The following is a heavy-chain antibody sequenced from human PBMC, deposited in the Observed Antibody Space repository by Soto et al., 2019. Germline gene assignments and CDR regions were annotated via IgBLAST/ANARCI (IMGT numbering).Heavy chain of an antibody. CDR2: ICDTGGCT. CDR1: GFTFSSYA. D-gene: IGHD3-10*01. J-gene: IGHJ6*02. Sequence: PGGSLRLSCAASGFTFSSYAMAWVRQVPGKGLEWVSSICDTGGCTYYADSVKGRFTFSRDNSKNTMLLQMNSLRAEDTAVYYCAREGVQHGSGPYYYYGMDVWGQGTTVTVSS. V-gene: IGHV3-23*01. CDR3: AREGVQHGSGPYYYYGMDV.